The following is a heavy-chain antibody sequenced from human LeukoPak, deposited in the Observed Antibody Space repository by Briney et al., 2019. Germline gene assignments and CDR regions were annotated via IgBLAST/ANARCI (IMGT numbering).Heavy chain of an antibody. Sequence: GGSLRLSCAASGFTFSSYSMHWVRQAPGKGLEWVAVISYDGSNKYYADSVKGRFTISRDNSKKTLYLQMNSLRAEDTAVYSFASADYWGERPLVTVSS. CDR3: ASADY. V-gene: IGHV3-30*04. CDR2: ISYDGSNK. CDR1: GFTFSSYS. J-gene: IGHJ4*02.